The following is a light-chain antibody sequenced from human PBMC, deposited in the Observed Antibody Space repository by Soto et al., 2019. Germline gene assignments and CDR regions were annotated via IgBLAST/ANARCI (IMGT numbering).Light chain of an antibody. V-gene: IGLV1-40*01. CDR3: QSYDFGLSAHNYV. J-gene: IGLJ1*01. CDR2: ANN. Sequence: QSVLTQPPSVTGATAQRVTISCTGSSSNIGAGYDVHWYQQFPGTAPRLLIYANNNRPSGVPDRFSGSKSGTSASLAITGLQADDEAEYYCQSYDFGLSAHNYVFGTGTKVTVL. CDR1: SSNIGAGYD.